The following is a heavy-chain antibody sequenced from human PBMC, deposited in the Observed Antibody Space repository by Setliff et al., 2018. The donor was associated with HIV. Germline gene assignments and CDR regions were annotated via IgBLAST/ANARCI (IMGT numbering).Heavy chain of an antibody. V-gene: IGHV4-38-2*01. CDR1: GYSISTAYY. J-gene: IGHJ4*02. CDR2: VYHSGTT. D-gene: IGHD3-3*01. CDR3: MRGRSITIFGVAYFDF. Sequence: SETLSLTCAVSGYSISTAYYWGWIRQPPGKGLEWVGSVYHSGTTYYNPSLKSRVTISVDMSNNQFSLKVTSVTAADTSVYYCMRGRSITIFGVAYFDFWGQGTQVTVSS.